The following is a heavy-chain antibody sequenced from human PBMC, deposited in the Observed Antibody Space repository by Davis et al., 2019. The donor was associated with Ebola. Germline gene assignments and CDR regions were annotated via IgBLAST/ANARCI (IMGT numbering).Heavy chain of an antibody. Sequence: SGPTLVKPTQTLTLTCTFSGFSLNTRGMGVGLIRQPPGKALEWLALIDWDDDKRYSPSLKRRLTISKDTSKNQVVLKMTNVDPVDTATYFCARAYAGGYSPYYGMDVWGQGATVTIS. CDR2: IDWDDDK. CDR1: GFSLNTRGMG. D-gene: IGHD2-15*01. J-gene: IGHJ6*02. CDR3: ARAYAGGYSPYYGMDV. V-gene: IGHV2-5*02.